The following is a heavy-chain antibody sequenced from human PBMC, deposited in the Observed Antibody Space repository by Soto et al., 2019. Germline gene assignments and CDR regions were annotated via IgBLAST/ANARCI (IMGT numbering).Heavy chain of an antibody. CDR1: GFTFDDSG. V-gene: IGHV3-20*04. J-gene: IGHJ4*02. Sequence: EVQLVESGGGVVRPGGSLRLSCAASGFTFDDSGLNWVRQAPGKGLEWVSFINWNGDSTGYADSVKGRFTTSRDNAKNSLYLQMNSLRAENTALYYCARDGYCSGSHFDYWGQGALVTVSS. CDR3: ARDGYCSGSHFDY. CDR2: INWNGDST. D-gene: IGHD3-10*01.